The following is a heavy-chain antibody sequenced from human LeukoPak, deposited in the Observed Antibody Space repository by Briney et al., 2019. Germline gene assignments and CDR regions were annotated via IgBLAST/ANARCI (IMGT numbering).Heavy chain of an antibody. D-gene: IGHD3-16*01. CDR3: TTGPSYGYEW. J-gene: IGHJ4*02. CDR1: GMTFSNHW. Sequence: GGSLRLSCAASGMTFSNHWMHWVRQAPRKGLVWVSLIKTDGRTTIYADSVKGRFTISRDNGKSTLYLQMNSLRAEDTAIYYCTTGPSYGYEWWGQGTVVTVSS. CDR2: IKTDGRTT. V-gene: IGHV3-74*01.